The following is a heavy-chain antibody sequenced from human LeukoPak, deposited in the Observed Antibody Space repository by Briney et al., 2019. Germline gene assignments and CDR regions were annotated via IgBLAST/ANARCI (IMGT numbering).Heavy chain of an antibody. V-gene: IGHV3-49*03. CDR3: TPRDYGNYFYDMDV. D-gene: IGHD4-17*01. J-gene: IGHJ6*02. CDR1: GFNFGDYS. CDR2: IRSKTYGVAK. Sequence: PGGSLRLSCRASGFNFGDYSMSWFRLAPGKGLEWVGFIRSKTYGVAKEYAASVKDRFTISRDDSKSNAYLHMNSRKTEDTAVYHCTPRDYGNYFYDMDVWGQGTTVTLSS.